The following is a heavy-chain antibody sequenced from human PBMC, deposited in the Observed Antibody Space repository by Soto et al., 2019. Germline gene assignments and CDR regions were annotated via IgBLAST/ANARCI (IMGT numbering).Heavy chain of an antibody. D-gene: IGHD1-20*01. CDR2: ISWNSGSI. CDR1: GFTFDDYA. CDR3: AKDIESYNWNDLFSRRKKTRYYYGMDV. V-gene: IGHV3-9*01. Sequence: EVQLVESGGGLVQPGRSLRLSCAASGFTFDDYAMHWVRQAPGKGLEWVSGISWNSGSIGYADSVKGRFTISRDNAKNSLYLQMNSLRAEDTALYYCAKDIESYNWNDLFSRRKKTRYYYGMDVWGQGTTVTVSS. J-gene: IGHJ6*02.